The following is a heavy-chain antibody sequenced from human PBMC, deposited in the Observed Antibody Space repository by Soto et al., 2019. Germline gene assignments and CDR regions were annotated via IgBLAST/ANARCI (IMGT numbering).Heavy chain of an antibody. CDR3: AILRGGYYYYGMDV. CDR1: GGFISTYY. Sequence: SETLSLTCSVSGGFISTYYWSWIRQPAGKGLEWIGRIYTSGTTNYNPSFRSRITMSVDRSRNQFSLKLSSVTAADTAVYYCAILRGGYYYYGMDVWGQGTTVTVS. V-gene: IGHV4-4*07. CDR2: IYTSGTT. D-gene: IGHD2-15*01. J-gene: IGHJ6*02.